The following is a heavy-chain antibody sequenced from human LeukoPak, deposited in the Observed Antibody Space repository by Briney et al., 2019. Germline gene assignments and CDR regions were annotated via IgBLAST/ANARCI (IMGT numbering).Heavy chain of an antibody. J-gene: IGHJ3*02. CDR1: GYSISSGYY. V-gene: IGHV4-38-2*02. CDR2: IYHSGST. CDR3: ARDSYYDILTGYYEAFDI. Sequence: SETLSLTCTVSGYSISSGYYWGWIRQPPGKGLEWIGSIYHSGSTYYNPSLKSRVTISVDTSKNQFSLKLSSVTAADTAVYYCARDSYYDILTGYYEAFDIWGQGTMVTVSS. D-gene: IGHD3-9*01.